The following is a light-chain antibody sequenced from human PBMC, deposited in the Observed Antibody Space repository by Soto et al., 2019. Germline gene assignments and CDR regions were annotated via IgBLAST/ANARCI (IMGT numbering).Light chain of an antibody. CDR2: EVS. CDR3: FSYTTSSTRI. CDR1: SSDVGTYDF. V-gene: IGLV2-14*01. J-gene: IGLJ2*01. Sequence: QAVVTQPASVSGSPGQSITISCTGTSSDVGTYDFVSWYQQHPGKAPKLMIYEVSNRPSGVSNRFSGSKSGNTASLTISGLQAEDEADYYCFSYTTSSTRIFGGGTKLTVL.